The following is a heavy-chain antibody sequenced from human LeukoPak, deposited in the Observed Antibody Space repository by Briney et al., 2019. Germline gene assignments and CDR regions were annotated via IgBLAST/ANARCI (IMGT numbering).Heavy chain of an antibody. CDR2: ISYDGSNK. CDR3: AKLPPLPYYYDSSGYYP. Sequence: GRSLRLSCAASGFTFSSYGMHWVRQAPGKGLEWVAVISYDGSNKYYADSVKGRFTISRDNSKNTLYLQMNSLRAEDTAVYYCAKLPPLPYYYDSSGYYPWGQGTLVTVSS. CDR1: GFTFSSYG. V-gene: IGHV3-30*18. D-gene: IGHD3-22*01. J-gene: IGHJ5*02.